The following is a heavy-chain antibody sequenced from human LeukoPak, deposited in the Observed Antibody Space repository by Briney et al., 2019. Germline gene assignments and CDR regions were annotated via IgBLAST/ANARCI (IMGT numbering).Heavy chain of an antibody. CDR3: ARDQLLYFPTPNWFDP. CDR1: GFTFMRYS. V-gene: IGHV3-48*04. CDR2: ISSSSSTI. D-gene: IGHD2-2*02. Sequence: GGSLRLSCAASGFTFMRYSMNWVRQAPGKGLEWVSYISSSSSTIYYADSVKGRFTISRDNAKNSLYLQMNSLRAEDTAVYYCARDQLLYFPTPNWFDPWGQGTLVTVSS. J-gene: IGHJ5*02.